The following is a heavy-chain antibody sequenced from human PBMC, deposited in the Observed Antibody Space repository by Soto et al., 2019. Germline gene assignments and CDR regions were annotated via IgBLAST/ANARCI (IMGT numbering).Heavy chain of an antibody. CDR3: ARDNSGSLDY. V-gene: IGHV3-7*01. J-gene: IGHJ4*02. Sequence: PGGSLRLSCAASGFTFSTYWMSWARQAPGKGLEWVAHINQDGSTNYHVDSVKGRFTISRDNARNSLYLQMNSLRAEETAVYYCARDNSGSLDYRAPGTRVTASS. D-gene: IGHD3-10*01. CDR1: GFTFSTYW. CDR2: INQDGSTN.